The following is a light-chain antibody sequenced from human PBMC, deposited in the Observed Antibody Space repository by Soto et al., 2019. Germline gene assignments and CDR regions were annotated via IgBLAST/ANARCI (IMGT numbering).Light chain of an antibody. CDR2: SND. J-gene: IGLJ3*02. CDR1: SSNIGSNA. CDR3: AAWDNSLYAPV. Sequence: QSVLTQPPSASGTPGQRVTISCSGSSSNIGSNAVNWYQHLPGTAPKLLIYSNDQRPSGVPDRFSGSKSGTSASLAISGLQSEDEDDYYCAAWDNSLYAPVFGGGTKLTVL. V-gene: IGLV1-44*01.